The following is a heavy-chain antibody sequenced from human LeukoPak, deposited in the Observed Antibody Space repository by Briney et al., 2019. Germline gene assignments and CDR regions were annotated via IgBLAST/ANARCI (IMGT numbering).Heavy chain of an antibody. J-gene: IGHJ4*02. D-gene: IGHD1-26*01. CDR1: GGSFSGYY. V-gene: IGHV4-34*01. Sequence: PSETLSLTCAVYGGSFSGYYWSWIRQPPGKGLEWIGEINHSGSTNYNPSLKSRVTISVDTSKNQFSLKLSSVTAADTAVYYCARDISGSYYDYWGQGTLVTVSS. CDR2: INHSGST. CDR3: ARDISGSYYDY.